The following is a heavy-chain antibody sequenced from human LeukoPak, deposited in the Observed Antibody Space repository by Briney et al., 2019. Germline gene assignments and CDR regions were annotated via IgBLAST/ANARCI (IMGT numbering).Heavy chain of an antibody. CDR2: ISSSGSTI. D-gene: IGHD5-12*01. V-gene: IGHV3-48*03. CDR3: ARSVVSGSDSYFDS. Sequence: GGSLRLSCAASGFTFSSYEMNWVRQAPGKGLEWVSYISSSGSTIYYADSVKGRFTISRDNAKNSLYLQMNSLRAEDAAVYYCARSVVSGSDSYFDSWGQGTLVTVSS. CDR1: GFTFSSYE. J-gene: IGHJ4*02.